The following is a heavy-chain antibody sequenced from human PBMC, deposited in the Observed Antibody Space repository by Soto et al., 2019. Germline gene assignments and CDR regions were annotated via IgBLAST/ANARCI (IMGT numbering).Heavy chain of an antibody. V-gene: IGHV3-33*01. D-gene: IGHD2-2*01. J-gene: IGHJ3*02. CDR2: IWYDGSNK. CDR3: AREDIVVVPAAISAFDI. Sequence: GGSLRLSCAASGFTFSSYGMHWVRQAPGKGLEWVAVIWYDGSNKYYADSVKGRFTISRDNSKNTLYLQMNSLRAEDTAVYYCAREDIVVVPAAISAFDIWGQGTMVTVS. CDR1: GFTFSSYG.